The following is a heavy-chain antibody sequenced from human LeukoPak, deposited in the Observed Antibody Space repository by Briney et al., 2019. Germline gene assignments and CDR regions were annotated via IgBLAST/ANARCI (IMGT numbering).Heavy chain of an antibody. CDR3: ARRSDYFDS. CDR2: IYYSGST. Sequence: SETLSPTCTVSGGSISSYYWSWIRQPPGKGLEWIGYIYYSGSTNYNPSLKGRVTISVDTSKNQFSLKLSSVTAADTAVYYCARRSDYFDSWGQGTLVTVSS. J-gene: IGHJ4*02. V-gene: IGHV4-59*08. CDR1: GGSISSYY.